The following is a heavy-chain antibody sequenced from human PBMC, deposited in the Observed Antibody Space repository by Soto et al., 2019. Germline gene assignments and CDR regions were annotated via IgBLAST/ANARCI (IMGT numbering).Heavy chain of an antibody. Sequence: EVQLVESGGGLVKPGGSLRLSCAASGFTFSSYSMNWVRQAPGKGLEWVSSISSSSSYIYYADSVKGRFTISRDNAKNSLYLQMNSLRAEDTAVYYCARDPVVPAATGWFDPWGQGTLVTVSS. J-gene: IGHJ5*02. CDR1: GFTFSSYS. CDR2: ISSSSSYI. D-gene: IGHD2-2*01. V-gene: IGHV3-21*01. CDR3: ARDPVVPAATGWFDP.